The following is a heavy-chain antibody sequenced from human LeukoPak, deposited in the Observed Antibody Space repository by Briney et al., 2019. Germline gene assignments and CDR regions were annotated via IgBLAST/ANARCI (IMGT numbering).Heavy chain of an antibody. CDR2: INTYNGNP. D-gene: IGHD3-22*01. CDR1: GYTFTNYG. Sequence: ASVKVSCKASGYTFTNYGIIWVRQAPGQGLEWMAWINTYNGNPGYAQKLQGRVSVTTDTSTSTAYMELRSLRSDDTAVYYCARGGTHYYDGSGYSNYWFDRWGQGTLVTVSS. J-gene: IGHJ5*02. V-gene: IGHV1-18*01. CDR3: ARGGTHYYDGSGYSNYWFDR.